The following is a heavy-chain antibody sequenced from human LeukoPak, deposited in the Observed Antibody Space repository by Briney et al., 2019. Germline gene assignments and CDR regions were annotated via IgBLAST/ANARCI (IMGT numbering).Heavy chain of an antibody. Sequence: GASVKVSCKASGYTFTGYYMHWVRQAPGQGLEWMGWINPNSGGTNYAQKFQGRVTMTRDTSISTAYMELSRLRSDDTAVYYCARVIRCSSTSCYGWVDYWGQGTLVTVSS. CDR3: ARVIRCSSTSCYGWVDY. CDR2: INPNSGGT. V-gene: IGHV1-2*02. D-gene: IGHD2-2*01. CDR1: GYTFTGYY. J-gene: IGHJ4*02.